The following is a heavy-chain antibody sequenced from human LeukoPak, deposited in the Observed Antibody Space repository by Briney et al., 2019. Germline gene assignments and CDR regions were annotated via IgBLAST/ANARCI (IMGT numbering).Heavy chain of an antibody. CDR2: ISGSGSST. V-gene: IGHV3-23*01. CDR3: AKDTVAVAALFDP. Sequence: PGGSLRLSCAASGFTFSSYAMSWVRQAPGKGLEWLSSISGSGSSTYYADSVKGRFTISRDNSKNTLYQQMNSLRAEDTAVYYCAKDTVAVAALFDPWGQGTLVTVSS. J-gene: IGHJ5*02. CDR1: GFTFSSYA. D-gene: IGHD6-19*01.